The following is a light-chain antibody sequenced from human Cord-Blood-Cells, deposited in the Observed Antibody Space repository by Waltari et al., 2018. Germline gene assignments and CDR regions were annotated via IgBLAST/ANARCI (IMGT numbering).Light chain of an antibody. CDR3: CSYAGSSTYV. CDR1: RSDVGSYNL. J-gene: IGLJ1*01. CDR2: EVS. Sequence: QSALTQPASVSGSPGQSSTISCTGTRSDVGSYNLASCYQQHPGKAPKLMIYEVSKRPTGVSNRFSGSKSGNTASLTICGLQAEDEADYDCCSYAGSSTYVFGTGTKVTVL. V-gene: IGLV2-23*02.